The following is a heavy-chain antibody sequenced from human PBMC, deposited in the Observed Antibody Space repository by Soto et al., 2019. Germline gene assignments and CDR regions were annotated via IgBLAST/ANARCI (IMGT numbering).Heavy chain of an antibody. CDR1: GFTFSSYW. J-gene: IGHJ6*03. Sequence: GGSLRLSCAASGFTFSSYWMHWVRQAPGKGLVWVSRINSDGSSTSYADSVKGRFTISRDNAKNTLYLQMNSLRAEDTAVYYCAREYYDFWSGYRYYYYYMDGWGKGTTVTVSS. CDR3: AREYYDFWSGYRYYYYYMDG. D-gene: IGHD3-3*01. CDR2: INSDGSST. V-gene: IGHV3-74*01.